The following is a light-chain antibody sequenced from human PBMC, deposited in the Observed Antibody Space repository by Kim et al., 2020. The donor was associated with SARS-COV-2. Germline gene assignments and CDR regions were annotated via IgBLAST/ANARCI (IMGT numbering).Light chain of an antibody. CDR1: QSVSSSY. V-gene: IGKV3-20*01. CDR2: GAS. CDR3: QQYGSSQYA. Sequence: LSPGERGTLSCRASQSVSSSYLAWYQQKPGQAPRLLIYGASSRDTGIPDRFSGSGSGTDFTLTISRLEPEDFAVYYCQQYGSSQYAFGQGTKLEI. J-gene: IGKJ2*01.